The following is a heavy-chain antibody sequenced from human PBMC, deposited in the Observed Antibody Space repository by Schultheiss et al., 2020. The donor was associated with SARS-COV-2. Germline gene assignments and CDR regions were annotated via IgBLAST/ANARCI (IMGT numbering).Heavy chain of an antibody. Sequence: SQTLSLTCTVSGGSISSYYWSWIRQPPGKGLEWIGYIYYSGSTNYNPSLKSRVTISVDTSKNQFSLKLSSVTAADTAVYYCARGRTDTAMVTRWFDPWGQGTLVTVAS. CDR3: ARGRTDTAMVTRWFDP. CDR2: IYYSGST. D-gene: IGHD5-18*01. J-gene: IGHJ5*02. CDR1: GGSISSYY. V-gene: IGHV4-59*12.